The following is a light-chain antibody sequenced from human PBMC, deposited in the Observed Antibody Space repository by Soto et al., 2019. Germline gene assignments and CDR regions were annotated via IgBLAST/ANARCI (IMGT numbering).Light chain of an antibody. CDR1: QSISTY. Sequence: DIQMTQSTSSLSASVGDRVTITCRASQSISTYLNWYQQKPGKAPKLLIYAASSLQSGVPSRFSGSGSGTDFTLTISSLQPEDVATYSCQQSYSTPYTFGQGTKLEIK. CDR3: QQSYSTPYT. J-gene: IGKJ2*01. V-gene: IGKV1-39*01. CDR2: AAS.